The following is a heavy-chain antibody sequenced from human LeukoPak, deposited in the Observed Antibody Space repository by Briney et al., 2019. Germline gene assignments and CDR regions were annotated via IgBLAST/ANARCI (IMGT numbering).Heavy chain of an antibody. D-gene: IGHD4-17*01. V-gene: IGHV3-30*04. J-gene: IGHJ4*02. CDR2: TFFDGSNK. CDR1: GFTFSDYA. CDR3: AKDAQEYGDYLDY. Sequence: GGSLRLSCAASGFTFSDYAMHWVRQAPGKGLEWVAVTFFDGSNKYYADSVKGRFTISRDNSKNTVNLQMDSLRGEDTAVYYCAKDAQEYGDYLDYWGQGTLLTVSS.